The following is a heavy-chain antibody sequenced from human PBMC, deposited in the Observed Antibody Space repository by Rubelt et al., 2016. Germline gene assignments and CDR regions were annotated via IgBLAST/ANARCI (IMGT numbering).Heavy chain of an antibody. CDR2: FYRAGTT. CDR1: GFTVSNSY. J-gene: IGHJ4*02. V-gene: IGHV3-66*01. CDR3: ARVLGYDSSGKYHGYFDY. Sequence: EVRLLESGGGLVQPGGSLSLSCAASGFTVSNSYMSWVRQAPGKGLQWVSIFYRAGTTYYADSGKGRFTIPRNGSKNALYLQMKTLIAEDTAIYYCARVLGYDSSGKYHGYFDYWGQGTLVTVSS. D-gene: IGHD3-22*01.